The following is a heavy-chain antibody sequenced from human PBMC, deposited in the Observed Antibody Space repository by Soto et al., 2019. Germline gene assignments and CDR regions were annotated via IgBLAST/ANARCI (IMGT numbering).Heavy chain of an antibody. CDR1: GFTFSSYG. Sequence: GGSLRLSCAASGFTFSSYGMHWVRQAPGKGLEWVAVISYDGSNKYYADSVKGRFTISRDNSKNTLYLQMNSLRAEDTAVYYCAKTTIDCSSTSCWGGAALMVYAYFDYWGQGTLVTVSS. V-gene: IGHV3-30*18. CDR3: AKTTIDCSSTSCWGGAALMVYAYFDY. CDR2: ISYDGSNK. J-gene: IGHJ4*02. D-gene: IGHD2-2*01.